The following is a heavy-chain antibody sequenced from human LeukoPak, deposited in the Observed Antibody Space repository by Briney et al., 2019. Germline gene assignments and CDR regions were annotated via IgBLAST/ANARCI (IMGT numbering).Heavy chain of an antibody. CDR1: GFTFDDYA. CDR2: ISGSGRNT. CDR3: AREVATQDYYYYMDV. D-gene: IGHD4-23*01. Sequence: PGGSLRLSCAASGFTFDDYAMHWVRQAPGKGLEWVSAISGSGRNTYYADSVKGRFTISRDNSKNSLYLQMTSLRAEDTAFYYCAREVATQDYYYYMDVWGKGTTVTVSS. V-gene: IGHV3-23*01. J-gene: IGHJ6*03.